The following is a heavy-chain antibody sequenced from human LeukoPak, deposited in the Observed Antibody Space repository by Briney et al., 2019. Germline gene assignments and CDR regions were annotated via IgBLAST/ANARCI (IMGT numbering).Heavy chain of an antibody. V-gene: IGHV1-18*01. J-gene: IGHJ4*02. CDR1: GYSFTSCG. CDR3: AREREDGYNYGDDY. D-gene: IGHD5-24*01. Sequence: ASVKVSCKASGYSFTSCGFSWMRQAPGQGLEWMGWISAYNGNTKYTQKVQDRVTMTTDTSTSTVYMELRSLRSDDTAVYYCAREREDGYNYGDDYWGQGTLVTVSS. CDR2: ISAYNGNT.